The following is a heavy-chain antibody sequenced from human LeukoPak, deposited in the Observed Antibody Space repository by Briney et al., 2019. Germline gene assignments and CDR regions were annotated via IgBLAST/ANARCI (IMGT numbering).Heavy chain of an antibody. CDR1: GYSISSGYY. V-gene: IGHV4-38-2*02. Sequence: KPSETLSLTCTVSGYSISSGYYWGWIRQPPGKGLEWIGSIYHSGSTYYNPSLKSRVTISVDTSKNQFSLKLSSVTAADTAVYYCARDLYYGDYVDWGQGTLVTVSS. CDR3: ARDLYYGDYVD. D-gene: IGHD4-17*01. CDR2: IYHSGST. J-gene: IGHJ4*02.